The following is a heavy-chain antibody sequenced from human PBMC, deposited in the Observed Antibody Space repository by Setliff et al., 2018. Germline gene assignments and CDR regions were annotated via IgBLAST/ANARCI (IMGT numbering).Heavy chain of an antibody. D-gene: IGHD6-19*01. V-gene: IGHV4-4*08. CDR1: GGSISVYY. CDR2: ISSGST. Sequence: SETLSLTCTVSGGSISVYYWTWFRQPPGKGLEWIGYISSGSTNYNPSLKSRVTISVDPSKNQFSLRVTSVTAADTAVYYCARGWGSGWSKEGAFDIWGQGTMVTVSS. J-gene: IGHJ3*02. CDR3: ARGWGSGWSKEGAFDI.